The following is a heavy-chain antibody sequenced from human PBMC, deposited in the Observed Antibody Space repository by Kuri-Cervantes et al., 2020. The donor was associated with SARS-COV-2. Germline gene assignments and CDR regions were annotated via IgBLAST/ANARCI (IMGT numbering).Heavy chain of an antibody. CDR2: IIPILGIA. CDR1: GGTFSSYA. J-gene: IGHJ6*02. CDR3: ARGGLLWFGETLYYYYGMDV. Sequence: SVKVSCKASGGTFSSYAISWVRQAPGQGLEWMGGIIPILGIANYAQKFQGRVTITRDTSASTAYMELSSLRSEDTAVYYCARGGLLWFGETLYYYYGMDVWGQGTTVTVSS. V-gene: IGHV1-69*10. D-gene: IGHD3-10*01.